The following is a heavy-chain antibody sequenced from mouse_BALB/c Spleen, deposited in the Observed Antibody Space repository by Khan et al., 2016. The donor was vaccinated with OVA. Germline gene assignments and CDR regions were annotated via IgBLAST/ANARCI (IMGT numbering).Heavy chain of an antibody. CDR1: GFTFSSYS. V-gene: IGHV5-6*01. D-gene: IGHD4-1*01. CDR2: ISSGGDYT. Sequence: EVHLVESGGDLVKPGGSLKFSCAASGFTFSSYSMSWVRQTPDKRLEWVATISSGGDYTYYSDNVKGRFTISRDNAKNTLYLQMSSLKSEDTAMYYCASHLTGSFAYWGQGTLVTVSA. J-gene: IGHJ3*01. CDR3: ASHLTGSFAY.